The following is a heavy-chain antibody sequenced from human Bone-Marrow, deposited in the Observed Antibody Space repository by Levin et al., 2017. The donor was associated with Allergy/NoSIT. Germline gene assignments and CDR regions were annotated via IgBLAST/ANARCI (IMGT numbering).Heavy chain of an antibody. J-gene: IGHJ4*02. D-gene: IGHD6-13*01. CDR3: ARDSRYSISLPVYYFDF. Sequence: KSSETLSLTCTVSGGSISSSDYYWSWIRQPPGRGLEWIGYIYYSGSTYYNPSLNSRVTMSVDTSKNQFSLRLSSVTAADTAVYYCARDSRYSISLPVYYFDFWGQGTLVTVSS. CDR1: GGSISSSDYY. CDR2: IYYSGST. V-gene: IGHV4-30-4*01.